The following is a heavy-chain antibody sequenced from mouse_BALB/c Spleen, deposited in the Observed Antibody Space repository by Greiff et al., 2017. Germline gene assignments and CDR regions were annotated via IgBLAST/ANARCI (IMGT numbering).Heavy chain of an antibody. CDR2: IWAGGST. CDR3: AREDYDEGFAY. J-gene: IGHJ3*01. V-gene: IGHV2-9*02. Sequence: VKVVESGPGLVAPSQSLSITCTVSGFSLTSYGVHWVRQPPGKGLEWLGVIWAGGSTNYNSALMSRLSISKDNSKSQVFLKMNSLQTDDTAMYYCAREDYDEGFAYWGQGTLVTVSA. D-gene: IGHD2-4*01. CDR1: GFSLTSYG.